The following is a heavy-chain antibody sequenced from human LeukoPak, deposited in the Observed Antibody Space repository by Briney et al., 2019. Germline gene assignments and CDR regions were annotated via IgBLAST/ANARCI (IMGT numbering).Heavy chain of an antibody. CDR2: IGGSGGST. Sequence: GGSLRLSCAASGFTFSSYAMSWVRQAPGKGLEWVSAIGGSGGSTYYADSVKGRFTISRDNSKNTLYLQMNSLRAEDTAVYYCAKEPLQGGYYYYGMDVWGQGTTVTVSS. CDR1: GFTFSSYA. D-gene: IGHD1-1*01. CDR3: AKEPLQGGYYYYGMDV. V-gene: IGHV3-23*01. J-gene: IGHJ6*02.